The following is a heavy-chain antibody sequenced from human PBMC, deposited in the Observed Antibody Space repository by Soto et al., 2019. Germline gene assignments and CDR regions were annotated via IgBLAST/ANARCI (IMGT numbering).Heavy chain of an antibody. CDR1: GFTFSSYS. V-gene: IGHV3-48*02. Sequence: EVQLVESGGGLVQPGGSLRLSCAASGFTFSSYSMNWVRQAPGKGLEWVSYISSSSSTIYYADSVKGRFTISRDNAKNSLYLQMNSLRDEDTAVYYCATTRYYYDSSGYETFDYWGQGTLVTVS. CDR2: ISSSSSTI. D-gene: IGHD3-22*01. J-gene: IGHJ4*02. CDR3: ATTRYYYDSSGYETFDY.